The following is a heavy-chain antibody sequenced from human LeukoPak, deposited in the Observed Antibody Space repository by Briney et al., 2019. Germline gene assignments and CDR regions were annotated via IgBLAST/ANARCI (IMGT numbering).Heavy chain of an antibody. Sequence: GASVQVSCKASGGTFTSYAISWVRQAPGQGLEWMGTIIPIVGIANYAQKFQGRVTITADKSTSTAYMDLSSLRSEDTAVYYCARDVEIATIYLYYWGQGTLVTVSS. CDR1: GGTFTSYA. V-gene: IGHV1-69*04. CDR2: IIPIVGIA. J-gene: IGHJ4*02. D-gene: IGHD2-21*01. CDR3: ARDVEIATIYLYY.